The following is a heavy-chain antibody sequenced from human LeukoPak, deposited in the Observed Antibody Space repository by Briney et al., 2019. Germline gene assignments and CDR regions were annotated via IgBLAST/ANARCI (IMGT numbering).Heavy chain of an antibody. CDR2: IYYSGST. J-gene: IGHJ3*02. Sequence: SETLSLTCTVSGGSISSFYWSWIRQPPGKGLEWLGYIYYSGSTNYNPSLKSRVTISVDTSKNQFSLKLSSVTAADTAVYYCARDFNYGGNSGAFDIWGQGTMVTVSS. CDR3: ARDFNYGGNSGAFDI. D-gene: IGHD4-23*01. V-gene: IGHV4-59*01. CDR1: GGSISSFY.